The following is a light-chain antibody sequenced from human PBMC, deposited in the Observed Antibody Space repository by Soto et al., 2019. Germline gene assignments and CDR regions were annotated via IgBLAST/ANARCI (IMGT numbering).Light chain of an antibody. CDR2: AAY. CDR1: QGISRW. J-gene: IGKJ4*01. Sequence: IPITQSPSSVSASVRNRVTITCRASQGISRWLAWYQQKPGKAPKVLIYAAYSLQSGVPSRFSGSGSGTDFTLTISSLQPEDFATDDGQLEDSFPLTFGGGTKVDIK. CDR3: QLEDSFPLT. V-gene: IGKV1-12*01.